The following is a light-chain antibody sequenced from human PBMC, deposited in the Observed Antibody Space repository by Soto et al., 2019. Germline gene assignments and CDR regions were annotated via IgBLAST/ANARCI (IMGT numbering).Light chain of an antibody. V-gene: IGKV3-11*01. CDR3: QHRSNWPAT. Sequence: EIVLTQSPATLSLSPGERATLSCRASQSVNSYLAWYQQKPGQAPRLLIYAGSKRATGIPARFSGSGSGTDFTLTISSLEPEDFAVYYCQHRSNWPATFGQGTKVEI. CDR1: QSVNSY. J-gene: IGKJ2*01. CDR2: AGS.